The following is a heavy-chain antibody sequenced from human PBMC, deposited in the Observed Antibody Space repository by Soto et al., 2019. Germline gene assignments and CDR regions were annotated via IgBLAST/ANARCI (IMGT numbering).Heavy chain of an antibody. CDR3: ARGHGRSRVGGGSMDV. J-gene: IGHJ6*02. V-gene: IGHV1-46*01. D-gene: IGHD2-15*01. Sequence: QVQLVQSGAEVKKPGASVKVSCKASGYTFTSYYMHWVRQAPGQGLEWMGITNPSGGSTSYAQKFQGRVTMTRDTSTSTVYMELSSLRSEDTAVYYCARGHGRSRVGGGSMDVWGQGTTVTVSS. CDR1: GYTFTSYY. CDR2: TNPSGGST.